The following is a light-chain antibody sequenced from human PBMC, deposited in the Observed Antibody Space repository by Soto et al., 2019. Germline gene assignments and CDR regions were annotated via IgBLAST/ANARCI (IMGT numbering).Light chain of an antibody. CDR3: QQYNSFIWT. Sequence: DIQMTQSPSTLSASVGDRVTIICRASQSISSWLAWYPQKAGKAPKLLISKASNLDSGVPSRFSGSGSGTEFNLTISSLQPEDFATYYCQQYNSFIWTFGQGTKVDI. V-gene: IGKV1-5*03. J-gene: IGKJ1*01. CDR2: KAS. CDR1: QSISSW.